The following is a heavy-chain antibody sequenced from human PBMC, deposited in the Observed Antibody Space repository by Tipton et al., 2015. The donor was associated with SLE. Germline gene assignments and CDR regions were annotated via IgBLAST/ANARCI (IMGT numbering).Heavy chain of an antibody. V-gene: IGHV4-31*03. D-gene: IGHD5-12*01. CDR2: IYYSGST. J-gene: IGHJ3*02. CDR3: AGGYSGYSLGAFDI. CDR1: GGSISSSTYY. Sequence: TLSLTCTVSGGSISSSTYYWGWIRQPPGKGLEWIGYIYYSGSTYYNPSLKSRVTISVDTSKNQFSLKLSSVTAADTAVYYCAGGYSGYSLGAFDIWGQGTMVTVSS.